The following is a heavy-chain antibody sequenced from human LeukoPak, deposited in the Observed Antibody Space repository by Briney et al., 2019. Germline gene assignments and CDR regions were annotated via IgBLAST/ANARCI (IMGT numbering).Heavy chain of an antibody. CDR1: GGSFSRYY. V-gene: IGHV4-34*01. CDR3: ARGATISETGYFDF. D-gene: IGHD5-24*01. Sequence: PSETLSLTCAVYGGSFSRYYWSWIRQSPGKGLEWIAEIDHRGDTNYNPSVKSRVTISVDTSKNQFSLKVRSLSAADTAVYYCARGATISETGYFDFWGQGPPLTVSS. J-gene: IGHJ4*03. CDR2: IDHRGDT.